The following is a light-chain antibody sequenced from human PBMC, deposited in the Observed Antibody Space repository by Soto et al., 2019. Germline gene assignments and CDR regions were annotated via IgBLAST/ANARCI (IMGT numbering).Light chain of an antibody. V-gene: IGKV2-24*01. CDR3: MQATQLRT. CDR1: RSLVASDGNAY. J-gene: IGKJ5*01. Sequence: EIVLTQTPLLSPVTLGQPACISCRSSRSLVASDGNAYLTWLHQRPGQPPRPLIYKVSQRLSGVPDSFSGRGAVTDFTLHISRVEAEDVGPYFCMQATQLRTFGQGTRLEIK. CDR2: KVS.